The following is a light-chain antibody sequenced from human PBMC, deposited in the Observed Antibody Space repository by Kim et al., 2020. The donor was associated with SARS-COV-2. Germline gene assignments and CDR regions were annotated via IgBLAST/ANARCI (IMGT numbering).Light chain of an antibody. CDR2: DAS. Sequence: ASVGDRVTITCQASQDISNYLNWYQQKPGKAPKLLIYDASNLETGVPSRFSGSGSGTDFTFPISSLQPEDIATYYCQQYDNLPMYTFGQGTKLEI. CDR1: QDISNY. CDR3: QQYDNLPMYT. V-gene: IGKV1-33*01. J-gene: IGKJ2*01.